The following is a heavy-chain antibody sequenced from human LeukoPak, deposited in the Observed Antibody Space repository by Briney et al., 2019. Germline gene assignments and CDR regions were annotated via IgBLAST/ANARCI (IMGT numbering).Heavy chain of an antibody. J-gene: IGHJ4*02. Sequence: ASVKVSCKASGYTFTSYAISWVRQAPRQGLEWMGWIRAHNGDTNHAQQLQGRVTMTTDTSTRTAYMELRSLRSEDTAVYYCARGEFICTINTCYASALDSWGQGTLVTVSS. D-gene: IGHD2-2*01. CDR3: ARGEFICTINTCYASALDS. V-gene: IGHV1-18*01. CDR2: IRAHNGDT. CDR1: GYTFTSYA.